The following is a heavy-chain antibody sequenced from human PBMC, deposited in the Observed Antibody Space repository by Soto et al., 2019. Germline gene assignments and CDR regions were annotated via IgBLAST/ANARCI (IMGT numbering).Heavy chain of an antibody. D-gene: IGHD5-12*01. Sequence: SVKVSCKASGGTFSSYAISWVRQAPGQGLEWMGGIIPIFGTANYAQKFQGRVTITADKSTSTAYMELSSLRSEDTAVYYCARDTRRTGYRYYYYGMDVWGQGTTVTVSS. CDR1: GGTFSSYA. V-gene: IGHV1-69*06. CDR2: IIPIFGTA. CDR3: ARDTRRTGYRYYYYGMDV. J-gene: IGHJ6*02.